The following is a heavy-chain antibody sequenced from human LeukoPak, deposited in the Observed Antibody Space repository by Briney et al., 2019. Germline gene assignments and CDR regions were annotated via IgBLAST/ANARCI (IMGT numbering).Heavy chain of an antibody. CDR1: GGSISSYY. J-gene: IGHJ3*02. D-gene: IGHD3-22*01. Sequence: SETLSLTCTVSGGSISSYYWSWIRQPAGKGLEWIGRIYTSGSTNYNPSLKSRVTMSVDTSKNQFSLKLSSVTAADTAVYYCASHDYYDSSGYYYRNIDAFDIWGQGTMVTVSS. V-gene: IGHV4-4*07. CDR3: ASHDYYDSSGYYYRNIDAFDI. CDR2: IYTSGST.